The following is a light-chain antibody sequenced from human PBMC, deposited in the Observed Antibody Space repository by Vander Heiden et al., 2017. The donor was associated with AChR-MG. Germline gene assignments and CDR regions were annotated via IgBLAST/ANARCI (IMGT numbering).Light chain of an antibody. J-gene: IGLJ2*01. V-gene: IGLV1-40*01. CDR1: SSSIEAGDD. CDR3: QSYDNSLSGSRV. Sequence: QPVLTPPTSASGSPGQRVTISCTGTSSSIEAGDDVHWYQQLPRTAPKLLISSNSNRHSRFPGRFSGSDSGPSTTLAITGLQAEDEADYYCQSYDNSLSGSRVFGGGTKLTVL. CDR2: SNS.